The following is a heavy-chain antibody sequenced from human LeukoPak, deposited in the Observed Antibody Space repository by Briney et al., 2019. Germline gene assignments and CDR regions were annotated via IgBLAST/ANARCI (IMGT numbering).Heavy chain of an antibody. V-gene: IGHV4-59*01. J-gene: IGHJ5*02. CDR2: IYNSGST. CDR1: GGSISSYY. D-gene: IGHD6-13*01. CDR3: ARSPRIAAATPEWFDP. Sequence: ETVSLTCTVSGGSISSYYWSWIRQPPGKGLEWIGYIYNSGSTNYNSSLKSRVTISVDTSKNQFSLKLSSVTAADTAVYYCARSPRIAAATPEWFDPWGQGT.